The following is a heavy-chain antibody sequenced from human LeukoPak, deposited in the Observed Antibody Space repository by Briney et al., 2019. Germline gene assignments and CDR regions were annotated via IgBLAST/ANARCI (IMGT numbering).Heavy chain of an antibody. V-gene: IGHV4-38-2*02. Sequence: SETLSLTCTVSGYSISSGYYWGWIRQPPGKGLEWIGSIYHSGSTYYNPSLKSRVTISVDTSKNQFSLKLSSVTAADTAVYYCARVKRDQPYYHYYYMDVWGKGTTVTVSS. CDR2: IYHSGST. CDR1: GYSISSGYY. CDR3: ARVKRDQPYYHYYYMDV. J-gene: IGHJ6*03.